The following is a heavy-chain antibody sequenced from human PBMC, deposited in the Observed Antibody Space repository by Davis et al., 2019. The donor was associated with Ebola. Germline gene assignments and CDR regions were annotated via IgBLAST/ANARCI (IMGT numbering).Heavy chain of an antibody. Sequence: GESLKISCAASGFTFSSYAMHWVRQAPGKGLEWVAVISYDGSNKYYADSVKGRFTISRDNSKNTLYLQMNSLRAEDTAVYYCAIPGIAVAVAYYFDYWGQGTLVTVSS. CDR1: GFTFSSYA. D-gene: IGHD6-19*01. CDR3: AIPGIAVAVAYYFDY. V-gene: IGHV3-30-3*01. CDR2: ISYDGSNK. J-gene: IGHJ4*02.